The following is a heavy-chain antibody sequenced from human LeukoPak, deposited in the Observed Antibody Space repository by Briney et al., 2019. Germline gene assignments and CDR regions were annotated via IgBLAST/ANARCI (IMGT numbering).Heavy chain of an antibody. V-gene: IGHV1-8*01. D-gene: IGHD3-22*01. CDR3: ARYYYDSSGYSQIDY. J-gene: IGHJ4*02. CDR2: MNPNRGNT. Sequence: GASVKVSCKASGYTFTSYDINWVRQATGQGLEWMGLMNPNRGNTGYAQKFQGRVTMTRNTSISTAYMELSSLRSEDTAVYYCARYYYDSSGYSQIDYWGQGTLVTVSS. CDR1: GYTFTSYD.